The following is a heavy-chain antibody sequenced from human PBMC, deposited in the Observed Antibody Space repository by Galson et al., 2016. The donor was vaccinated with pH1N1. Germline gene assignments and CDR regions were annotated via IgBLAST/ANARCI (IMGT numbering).Heavy chain of an antibody. J-gene: IGHJ3*01. D-gene: IGHD1-26*01. CDR2: IKQDGSQK. V-gene: IGHV3-7*01. CDR3: VRKVGDF. CDR1: GFTFSDYW. Sequence: SLRLSCAAFGFTFSDYWMSWVRQAPGKGLEWVANIKQDGSQKYFVDSVKGRFTISRDNAKNSLFLQMNSLRAEDTALYYCVRKVGDFWGQGTMVTVSS.